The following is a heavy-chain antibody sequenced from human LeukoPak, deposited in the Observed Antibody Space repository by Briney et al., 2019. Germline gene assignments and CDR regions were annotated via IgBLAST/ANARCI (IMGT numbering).Heavy chain of an antibody. CDR1: GFTFSSYA. Sequence: GGSLRLSCAASGFTFSSYAMSWVRQAPGMGLEWVSAISGSGGSTYYADSVKGRFTISSDNSKNTLYLQMNSLRAEDTAVYYCAKVRGSLLFHYYYYMDVWGKGTTVTVSS. CDR2: ISGSGGST. V-gene: IGHV3-23*01. D-gene: IGHD2-21*02. J-gene: IGHJ6*03. CDR3: AKVRGSLLFHYYYYMDV.